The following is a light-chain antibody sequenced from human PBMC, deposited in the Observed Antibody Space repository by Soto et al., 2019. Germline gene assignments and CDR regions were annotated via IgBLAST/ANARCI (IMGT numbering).Light chain of an antibody. V-gene: IGLV1-40*01. J-gene: IGLJ3*02. CDR3: QSYDSSLSGSV. CDR2: GNS. CDR1: SSNIGAGYD. Sequence: QSVLTQPPSVSGAPGQRVTISCTGSSSNIGAGYDVPWYQQLPGTAPKLLIYGNSNRPSVVPDRFSGSKSGTSASLAITGLQAEDEADYYCQSYDSSLSGSVFGGGTKLTVL.